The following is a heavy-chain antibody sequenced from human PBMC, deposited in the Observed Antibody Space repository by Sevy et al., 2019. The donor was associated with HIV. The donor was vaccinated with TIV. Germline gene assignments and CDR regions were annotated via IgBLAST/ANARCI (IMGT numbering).Heavy chain of an antibody. Sequence: SETLSLTCTVSGGSISSGGYYWSWIRQHPGKGLEWIGYIYYSGSTYYNPSLKSRVTISVDTSKNQFSLKLSSVTAADTAVSYCARDRGWYSDYWGQGTLVTVSS. CDR2: IYYSGST. D-gene: IGHD6-19*01. CDR1: GGSISSGGYY. V-gene: IGHV4-31*03. J-gene: IGHJ4*02. CDR3: ARDRGWYSDY.